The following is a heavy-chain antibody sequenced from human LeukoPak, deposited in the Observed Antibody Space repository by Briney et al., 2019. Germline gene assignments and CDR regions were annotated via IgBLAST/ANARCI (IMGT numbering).Heavy chain of an antibody. CDR2: IIPILGTA. CDR1: GGTFSSYA. D-gene: IGHD2-2*02. V-gene: IGHV1-69*13. J-gene: IGHJ6*03. Sequence: SVKVSCKASGGTFSSYAISWVRQAPGQGLEWMGGIIPILGTANYAQKFQGRVTITADESTSTAYMELSSLRSEDAAVYYCARVAAEVVGVPGAIGFGWLRRDYYYMDVWGKGTTVTVSS. CDR3: ARVAAEVVGVPGAIGFGWLRRDYYYMDV.